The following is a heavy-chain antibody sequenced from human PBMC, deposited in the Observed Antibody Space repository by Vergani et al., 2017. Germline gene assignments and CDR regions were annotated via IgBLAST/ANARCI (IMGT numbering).Heavy chain of an antibody. CDR1: GFTFSSFV. D-gene: IGHD6-13*01. Sequence: QVQLVESGGGVVQPGRSLRLSCAASGFTFSSFVMHWVRQAPGKGLEWVAVISYDGSNKYYADSVKGRFTISRDNSKNTLYLQMNSLRAEDTAVYYCAKVAAAGKAEPKYYFDYWGQGTLVTVSS. V-gene: IGHV3-30-3*01. CDR2: ISYDGSNK. J-gene: IGHJ4*02. CDR3: AKVAAAGKAEPKYYFDY.